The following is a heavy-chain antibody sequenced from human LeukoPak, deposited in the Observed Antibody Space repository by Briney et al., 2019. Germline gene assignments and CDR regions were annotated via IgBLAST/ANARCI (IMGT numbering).Heavy chain of an antibody. CDR1: GFTFSSYS. CDR3: ARDSGIYDSSGFDY. D-gene: IGHD3-22*01. CDR2: ISSSSSTI. Sequence: PGGSLRLSCAASGFTFSSYSMNWVRQAPGKGLEWVSYISSSSSTIYYADSVKGRFTISRDNAKNSLYLQMNSLRAEDTAVYYCARDSGIYDSSGFDYWGQGTLVTVSS. V-gene: IGHV3-48*04. J-gene: IGHJ4*02.